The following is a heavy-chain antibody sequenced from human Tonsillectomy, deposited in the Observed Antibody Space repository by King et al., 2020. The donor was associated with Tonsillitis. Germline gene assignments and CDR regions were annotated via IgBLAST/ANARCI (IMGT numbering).Heavy chain of an antibody. V-gene: IGHV5-51*01. CDR1: GYRFTSYW. CDR2: IYPDDSDT. CDR3: ARPVVLSASSDY. D-gene: IGHD2-21*01. J-gene: IGHJ4*02. Sequence: QLVQSGAEVKKPGESLRISCKGSGYRFTSYWIGWVRQMPGNGLEWMGIIYPDDSDTRYSPSFQGQVTISVDKSISTAYLHWSSLKASDTAMYYCARPVVLSASSDYWGQGTLVTVSS.